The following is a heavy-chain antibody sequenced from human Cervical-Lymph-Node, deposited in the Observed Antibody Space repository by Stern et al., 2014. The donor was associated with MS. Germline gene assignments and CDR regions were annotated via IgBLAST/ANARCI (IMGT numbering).Heavy chain of an antibody. CDR1: GYTFTNYA. J-gene: IGHJ4*02. V-gene: IGHV1-3*01. CDR2: LIAGNGHT. CDR3: TTNYHY. Sequence: QVQLVQSGAEVKKPGASVKVSCKASGYTFTNYAIHWVRQAPGQGLAWMGWLIAGNGHTMLSRAFQDRINMTRDTSASTAYMELRGLRSGDTAVYYCTTNYHYWGQGTLVTVSS. D-gene: IGHD1-14*01.